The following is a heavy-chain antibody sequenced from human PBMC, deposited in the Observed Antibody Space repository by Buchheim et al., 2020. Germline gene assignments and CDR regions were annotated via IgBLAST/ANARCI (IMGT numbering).Heavy chain of an antibody. Sequence: QVQLQQWGAGLLKPSETLSLTCAVYGGSFSGYYWSWIRQPPGKGLEWIGEINHSGSPNYNPSLKSRVPISVDTTKNQFSLKLSSVTAADTAVYYCARSGGSDCSGGSCYSHWGQGTL. V-gene: IGHV4-34*01. CDR3: ARSGGSDCSGGSCYSH. D-gene: IGHD2-15*01. CDR1: GGSFSGYY. CDR2: INHSGSP. J-gene: IGHJ4*02.